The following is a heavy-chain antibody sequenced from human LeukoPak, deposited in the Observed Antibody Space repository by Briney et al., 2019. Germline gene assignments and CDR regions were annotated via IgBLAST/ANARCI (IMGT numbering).Heavy chain of an antibody. D-gene: IGHD3-3*01. CDR3: ARGLEWLTRRHTWFDP. Sequence: ASVKVSCKASSYTFTNYAFTWVRQAPGQGLEWMGWISAYNGNTNYAQKLQGRATMTTDTSTSTAYMELRSLRSDDTAVYYCARGLEWLTRRHTWFDPWGQGTLVTVS. CDR1: SYTFTNYA. V-gene: IGHV1-18*01. J-gene: IGHJ5*02. CDR2: ISAYNGNT.